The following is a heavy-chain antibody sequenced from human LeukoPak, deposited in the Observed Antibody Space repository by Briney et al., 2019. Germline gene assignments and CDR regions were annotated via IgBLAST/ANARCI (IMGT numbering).Heavy chain of an antibody. D-gene: IGHD2/OR15-2a*01. CDR1: GGSMNNYY. Sequence: SEILSLTCTVSGGSMNNYYWTWIRQPPGKGLEWIAYIFYSGSTNYNPSLKSRVTISVDTSKNQFSLKLNSVTAADTAVYYCARLRGNYFPDYWGQGTLVTVSS. J-gene: IGHJ4*02. CDR2: IFYSGST. CDR3: ARLRGNYFPDY. V-gene: IGHV4-59*01.